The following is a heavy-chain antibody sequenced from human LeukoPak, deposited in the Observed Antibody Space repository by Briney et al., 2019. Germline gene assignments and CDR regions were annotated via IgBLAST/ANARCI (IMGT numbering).Heavy chain of an antibody. CDR2: VKQDGSEK. J-gene: IGHJ4*02. V-gene: IGHV3-7*01. CDR1: GFTFSNFW. D-gene: IGHD6-13*01. Sequence: PGGSLRLSCAASGFTFSNFWMTWVRQAPGKGLEWVANVKQDGSEKSCVDSVKGRFTISRDNAKNSLYLQMNSLRVEDTAVYYCATGRGDSSSWYFDYWGQGTLVTVSS. CDR3: ATGRGDSSSWYFDY.